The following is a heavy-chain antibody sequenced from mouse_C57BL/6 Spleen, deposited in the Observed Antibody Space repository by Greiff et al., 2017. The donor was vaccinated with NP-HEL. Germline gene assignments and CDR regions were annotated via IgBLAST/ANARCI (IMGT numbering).Heavy chain of an antibody. Sequence: VQRVESGAELVRPGASVTLSCKASGYTFTDYEMHWVKQTPVHGLEWIGAIDPETGGTAYNQKFKGKAILTADKSSSTAYMELRSLTSEDSAVYYCTRWLTGYAMDYWGQGTSVTVSS. V-gene: IGHV1-15*01. J-gene: IGHJ4*01. D-gene: IGHD1-2*01. CDR2: IDPETGGT. CDR1: GYTFTDYE. CDR3: TRWLTGYAMDY.